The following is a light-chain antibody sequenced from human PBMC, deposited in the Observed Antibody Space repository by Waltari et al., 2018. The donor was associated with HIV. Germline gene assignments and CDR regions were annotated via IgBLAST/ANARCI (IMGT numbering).Light chain of an antibody. CDR2: EVT. CDR1: SSDIGYYDY. V-gene: IGLV2-14*03. Sequence: QSALTQPASVSGSPGQSIVLPCTGSSSDIGYYDYVSWYQQYPGQAPKALIYEVTSRPSGTSSRSSGSKSATTAFLAISKLQTDDEADYFCSSYTRRGTVVFGGGTRLTVL. J-gene: IGLJ2*01. CDR3: SSYTRRGTVV.